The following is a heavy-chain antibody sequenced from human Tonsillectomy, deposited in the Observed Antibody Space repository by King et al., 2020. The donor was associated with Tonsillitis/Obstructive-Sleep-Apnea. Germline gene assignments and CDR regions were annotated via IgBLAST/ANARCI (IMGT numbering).Heavy chain of an antibody. CDR2: IKSKTDGGTT. V-gene: IGHV3-15*07. D-gene: IGHD4-17*01. Sequence: VQLVESGGGLVKPGGSLRLSCAASGFTFSNAWMNWVRQAPGKGLEWVGRIKSKTDGGTTDYAAPVKGRFTISRDDLKNTLYLQMNSLKTEDTAVYYCTTDGPLGYGDPQWDYWGQGTLVTVSS. CDR1: GFTFSNAW. J-gene: IGHJ4*02. CDR3: TTDGPLGYGDPQWDY.